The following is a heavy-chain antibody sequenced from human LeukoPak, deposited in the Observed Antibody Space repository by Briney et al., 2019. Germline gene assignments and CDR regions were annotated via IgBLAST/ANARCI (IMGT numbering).Heavy chain of an antibody. Sequence: ASVKVSCKASGDTFINYYIHWVRQAPGQGLEWMGIINPSGGGTSYAQKFQGRVTLTRDMSTSTVYMALSSLRSEDTAVYYCARATPGFGRNVEKYFDYWGQGTLVTVSS. D-gene: IGHD1-1*01. CDR1: GDTFINYY. CDR3: ARATPGFGRNVEKYFDY. CDR2: INPSGGGT. V-gene: IGHV1-46*01. J-gene: IGHJ4*02.